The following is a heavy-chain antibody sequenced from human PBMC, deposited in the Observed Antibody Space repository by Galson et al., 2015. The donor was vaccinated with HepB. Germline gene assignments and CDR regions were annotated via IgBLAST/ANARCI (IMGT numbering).Heavy chain of an antibody. CDR3: ARHEQSITMVRGDQYFGY. Sequence: ETLSLTCTVSGGSISTYYWSWIRRTPGKGLEWIAYIYNSGNTNFNPSLKSRVTMSLDTSKNQFSLRLNSVTAADTAVYYCARHEQSITMVRGDQYFGYWGQGTLVTVSS. V-gene: IGHV4-59*08. CDR2: IYNSGNT. J-gene: IGHJ4*02. CDR1: GGSISTYY. D-gene: IGHD3-10*01.